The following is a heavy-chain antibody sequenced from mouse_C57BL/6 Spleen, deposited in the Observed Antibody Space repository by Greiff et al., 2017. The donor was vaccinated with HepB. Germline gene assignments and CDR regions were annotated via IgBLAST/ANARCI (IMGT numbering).Heavy chain of an antibody. V-gene: IGHV1-80*01. Sequence: VQLQQSGAELVKPGASVKISCKASGYAFSSYWMNWVKQRPGKGLEWIGQIYPGDGDTNYNGKFKGKATLTADKSSSTAYMQLSSLTSEDSAVYFCGRRGSSYWYFDVWGTGTTVTVSS. CDR1: GYAFSSYW. CDR3: GRRGSSYWYFDV. CDR2: IYPGDGDT. J-gene: IGHJ1*03. D-gene: IGHD1-1*01.